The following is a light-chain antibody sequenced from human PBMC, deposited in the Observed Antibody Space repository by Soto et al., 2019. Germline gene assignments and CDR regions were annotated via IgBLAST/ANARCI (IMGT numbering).Light chain of an antibody. CDR3: QSYDSSLEV. CDR1: SSNIGAGYD. CDR2: GNS. Sequence: QSVLTQPPSVSGAPGQKVTISCTGSSSNIGAGYDVHWYQQLPGTAPKLIIYGNSNRPSGVPDRFSGSKSGTSASLASTGLQAEDEADYYCQSYDSSLEVFGGGTKVTVL. V-gene: IGLV1-40*01. J-gene: IGLJ3*02.